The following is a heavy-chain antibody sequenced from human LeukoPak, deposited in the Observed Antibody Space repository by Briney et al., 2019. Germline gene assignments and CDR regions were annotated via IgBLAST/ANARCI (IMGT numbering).Heavy chain of an antibody. CDR1: GFTFSSYG. CDR3: AKGATSCSSTSCPDAFDI. CDR2: IWYGESNK. J-gene: IGHJ3*02. D-gene: IGHD2-2*01. Sequence: GGSLRLSCAASGFTFSSYGMNWVRQAPGKGLEWVAVIWYGESNKYYADSVKGRFTISRDNSKNTLYLQMNSLRAEDTAVYYCAKGATSCSSTSCPDAFDIWSQGTMVTVSS. V-gene: IGHV3-30*02.